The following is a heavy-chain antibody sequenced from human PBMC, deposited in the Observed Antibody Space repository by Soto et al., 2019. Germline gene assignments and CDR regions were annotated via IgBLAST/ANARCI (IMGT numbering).Heavy chain of an antibody. Sequence: SETLSLTCTVSGGSISSSSYYWGWIRQPPGKGLEWIGSIYYSGSTYYNPSLKSRVTISVDTSKNQFSLKRSSGTAADTAVYYCARHPYYGSGSYNYWGQGTLVTVSS. CDR2: IYYSGST. J-gene: IGHJ4*02. CDR1: GGSISSSSYY. V-gene: IGHV4-39*01. D-gene: IGHD3-10*01. CDR3: ARHPYYGSGSYNY.